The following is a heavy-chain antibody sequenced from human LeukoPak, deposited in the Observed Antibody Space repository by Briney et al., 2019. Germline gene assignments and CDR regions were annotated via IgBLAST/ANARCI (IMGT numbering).Heavy chain of an antibody. CDR2: ISARGGTK. Sequence: GGSLRLSCAASGFTFSDYSMNWIRQSPVKGLEWLSYISARGGTKYYADSVKGRFIVSRDNAQNSVYLQMNNLRAEDTAVYYCARSGLKLGAYYYYMDVWGKGTTATVSS. CDR3: ARSGLKLGAYYYYMDV. D-gene: IGHD3-10*01. V-gene: IGHV3-11*04. CDR1: GFTFSDYS. J-gene: IGHJ6*03.